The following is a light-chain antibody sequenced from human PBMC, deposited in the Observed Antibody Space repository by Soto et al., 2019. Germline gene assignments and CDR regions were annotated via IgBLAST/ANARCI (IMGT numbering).Light chain of an antibody. CDR2: QDN. Sequence: SYELTQPPSVSVSPGQTASITCSGDKLGDKYVCWYQQKPGQSPVLVIYQDNERPSGIPERFSGSNSGNTATLTISGTQAMDEADYYCQAWDSSTVIFGGGTKLTVL. J-gene: IGLJ2*01. V-gene: IGLV3-1*01. CDR3: QAWDSSTVI. CDR1: KLGDKY.